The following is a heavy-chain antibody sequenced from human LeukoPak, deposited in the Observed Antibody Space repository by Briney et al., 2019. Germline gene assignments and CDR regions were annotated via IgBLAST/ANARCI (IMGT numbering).Heavy chain of an antibody. V-gene: IGHV4-34*01. J-gene: IGHJ5*02. CDR1: GGSFSGYY. CDR3: ARGTRYCSSTSCYTKWFDP. Sequence: SETLSLTCAVYGGSFSGYYWGWIRQPPGKGLEWIGEINHSGSTNYNPSLKSRVTISVDTSKNQFSLKLSSVTAADTAVYYCARGTRYCSSTSCYTKWFDPWGQGTLVTVSS. CDR2: INHSGST. D-gene: IGHD2-2*02.